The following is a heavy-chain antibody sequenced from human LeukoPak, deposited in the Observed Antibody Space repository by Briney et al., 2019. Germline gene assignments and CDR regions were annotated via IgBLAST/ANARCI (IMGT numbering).Heavy chain of an antibody. CDR1: GGSISSYY. Sequence: ETLSLTCTVSGGSISSYYWSWIRQPPGKGLEWVSSIISSSSYIYYADSGKGRFTISRDNAKNSLYLQMNSLSAEDTAVYYCARDSSWYKWNDFWFDPWGQGTLVTVSS. D-gene: IGHD1-1*01. J-gene: IGHJ5*02. V-gene: IGHV3-21*01. CDR2: IISSSSYI. CDR3: ARDSSWYKWNDFWFDP.